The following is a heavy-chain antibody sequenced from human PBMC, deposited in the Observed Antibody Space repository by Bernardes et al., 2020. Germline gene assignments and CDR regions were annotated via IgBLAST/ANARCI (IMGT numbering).Heavy chain of an antibody. J-gene: IGHJ4*02. V-gene: IGHV3-7*01. CDR3: AKRGDDFDF. CDR1: GFMFNTYW. CDR2: IKEDGTEK. Sequence: GGSLRLSCATSGFMFNTYWMSWVRQAPGRGLEWVANIKEDGTEKYYVDSVKGRFTISRDNAKSSLYLQMNSLRADDTAVYYCAKRGDDFDFWGQGTLVTVSS. D-gene: IGHD3-16*01.